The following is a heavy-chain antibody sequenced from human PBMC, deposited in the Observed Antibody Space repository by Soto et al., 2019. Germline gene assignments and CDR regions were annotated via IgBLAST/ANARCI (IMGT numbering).Heavy chain of an antibody. D-gene: IGHD3-22*01. J-gene: IGHJ4*02. Sequence: EVQLVQSGGGLVKPGGSLRLSCAASGFTFSSYSMNWVRQAPGKGLEWVSSVSSSSSYIYYADSLKGRFTISRDNAKNALYLKMNSLRVEDTAVYYCARGGDSSGSWPRYWGQGTLVTVSS. CDR3: ARGGDSSGSWPRY. V-gene: IGHV3-21*01. CDR1: GFTFSSYS. CDR2: VSSSSSYI.